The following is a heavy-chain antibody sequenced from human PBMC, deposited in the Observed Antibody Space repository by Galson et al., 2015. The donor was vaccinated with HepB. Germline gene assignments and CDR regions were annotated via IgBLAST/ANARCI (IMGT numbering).Heavy chain of an antibody. CDR1: GFTFSSYW. J-gene: IGHJ3*02. D-gene: IGHD2-21*01. V-gene: IGHV3-74*01. CDR3: ARDGGEGAFDI. CDR2: INSDGSST. Sequence: SLRLSCAASGFTFSSYWMHWVRQAPGKGLVWVSRINSDGSSTIYADSVKGRFTISRDNAKNTLCLQMNSLRAEDTAVYYCARDGGEGAFDIWGQGTMVTVSS.